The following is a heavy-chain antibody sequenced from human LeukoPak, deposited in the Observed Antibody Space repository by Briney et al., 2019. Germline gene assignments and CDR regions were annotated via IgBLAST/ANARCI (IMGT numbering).Heavy chain of an antibody. D-gene: IGHD4-23*01. CDR1: GYTFTNYA. CDR3: ARGGRYGDNNGLDY. CDR2: ISAYNGNT. Sequence: ASVKVSCKASGYTFTNYAINWVRLAPGQGLEWVGWISAYNGNTHYAQKFRGRVTMTTDTSTTTDTSTSTTYMELMSLTSDDTAMYYCARGGRYGDNNGLDYWGQGTLVTVSS. V-gene: IGHV1-18*01. J-gene: IGHJ4*02.